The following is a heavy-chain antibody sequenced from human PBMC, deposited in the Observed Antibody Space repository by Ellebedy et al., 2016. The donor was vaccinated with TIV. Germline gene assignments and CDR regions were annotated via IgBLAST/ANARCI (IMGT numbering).Heavy chain of an antibody. V-gene: IGHV1-18*01. J-gene: IGHJ4*02. CDR2: ISAYTGNS. D-gene: IGHD1-26*01. Sequence: ASVKVSCKASGYTFTSYVMSWVRQAPGQGLEWMAWISAYTGNSNYAQKFQGRVTVTTDTSTSTAYLELRNLKSDDTAVYYCARDMVQGMVARYLWFDYWGQGTLVTVSS. CDR3: ARDMVQGMVARYLWFDY. CDR1: GYTFTSYV.